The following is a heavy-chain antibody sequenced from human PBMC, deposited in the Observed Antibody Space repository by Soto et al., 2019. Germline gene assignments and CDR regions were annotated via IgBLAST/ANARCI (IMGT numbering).Heavy chain of an antibody. CDR1: GFTFGDYA. V-gene: IGHV3-49*03. D-gene: IGHD5-12*01. Sequence: GGSLRLSCTASGFTFGDYAMSWFRQAPGKGLEWVGFIRSKAYGGTTEYAASVKGRFTISRDDSKSIAYLQMNSLKTEDTAVYYCTRAPLAALDIVATNGDYWGQGTLVTVSS. CDR3: TRAPLAALDIVATNGDY. J-gene: IGHJ4*02. CDR2: IRSKAYGGTT.